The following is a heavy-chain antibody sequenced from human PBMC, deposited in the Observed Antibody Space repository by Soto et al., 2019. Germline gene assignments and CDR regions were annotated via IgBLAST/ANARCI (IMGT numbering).Heavy chain of an antibody. V-gene: IGHV1-69*02. Sequence: QAQLVQSGAEVKKPGSSVKVSCKASGGTFNRETFSWVRQAPGQGLQWMGRIIPVLDLADYAQKFEGSVTITADTSTTTVYLDLSGLGSDDTAVYYCARGGKLGGDLDVWGKGTPVIVSS. CDR1: GGTFNRET. CDR3: ARGGKLGGDLDV. CDR2: IIPVLDLA. D-gene: IGHD3-10*01. J-gene: IGHJ6*04.